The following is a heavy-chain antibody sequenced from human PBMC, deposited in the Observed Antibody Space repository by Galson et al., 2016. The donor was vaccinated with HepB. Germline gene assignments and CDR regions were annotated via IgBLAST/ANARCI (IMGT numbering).Heavy chain of an antibody. J-gene: IGHJ4*02. V-gene: IGHV3-48*04. D-gene: IGHD1-1*01. CDR3: ARSVEGHFDY. CDR2: ISVYRTI. Sequence: SLRLSCAASGFTFSSYSMNWVRQAPGKGLEWVSYISVYRTIYYADSVKGRFTISRDNARNSLYLQMNTLIADDTAVYYCARSVEGHFDYWGQGILVTVSS. CDR1: GFTFSSYS.